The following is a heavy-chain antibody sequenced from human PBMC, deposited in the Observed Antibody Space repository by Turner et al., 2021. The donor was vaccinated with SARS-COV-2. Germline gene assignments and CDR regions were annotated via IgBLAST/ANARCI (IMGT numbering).Heavy chain of an antibody. D-gene: IGHD5-12*01. CDR1: GFTFTNAW. CDR3: TTGPALSLA. Sequence: EVQLVESGGGLVKPGGSLRLSCAASGFTFTNAWMSWVRQAPGKGLEWVGRIKPQADGATTAYSAPVKGRFTISRDDSKSTVYLQMSSLKTDDTAVYYCTTGPALSLAWGPGTLVTVSS. J-gene: IGHJ4*02. V-gene: IGHV3-15*01. CDR2: IKPQADGATT.